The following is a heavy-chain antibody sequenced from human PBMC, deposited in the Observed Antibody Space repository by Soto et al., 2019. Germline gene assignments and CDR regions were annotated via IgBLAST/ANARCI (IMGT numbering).Heavy chain of an antibody. CDR2: ISYDGSNK. Sequence: GSLRLSCAASGFTFSSYGMHWVRQAPGKGLEWVAVISYDGSNKYYADSVKGRFTISRDNSKNTLYLQMNSLRAEDTAVYYCARKKQLARSNWFDPWGQGTLVTVSS. CDR1: GFTFSSYG. CDR3: ARKKQLARSNWFDP. J-gene: IGHJ5*02. D-gene: IGHD6-6*01. V-gene: IGHV3-30*03.